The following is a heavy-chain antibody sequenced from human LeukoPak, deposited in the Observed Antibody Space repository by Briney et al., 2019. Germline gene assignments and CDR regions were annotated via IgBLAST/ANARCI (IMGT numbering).Heavy chain of an antibody. CDR1: GFSFDNYA. Sequence: GGSLRLSCAASGFSFDNYAMTWVRQAPGKGLEWVSGISYGGGHNTYYADSVKGRFTISRDNSKNTLYLHMNSLTAEDTAVYYCAKTDRAKSNWFDPWGQGTLVTVSS. V-gene: IGHV3-23*01. CDR3: AKTDRAKSNWFDP. D-gene: IGHD2-21*02. J-gene: IGHJ5*02. CDR2: ISYGGGHNT.